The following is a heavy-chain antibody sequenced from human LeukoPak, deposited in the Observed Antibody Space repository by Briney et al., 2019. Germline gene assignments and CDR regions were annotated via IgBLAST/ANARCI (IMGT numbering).Heavy chain of an antibody. CDR2: ISYDGSNK. D-gene: IGHD1-26*01. Sequence: GGSLRLSCAASGFTFSNYAMRWVRQAPGKGLEWVAVISYDGSNKYYADSVKGRFTISRDNSKNTLYLQMNSLRAEDTAVYYCARDYSGSYYVLDSWGQGTLVTVSS. J-gene: IGHJ4*02. CDR1: GFTFSNYA. V-gene: IGHV3-30-3*01. CDR3: ARDYSGSYYVLDS.